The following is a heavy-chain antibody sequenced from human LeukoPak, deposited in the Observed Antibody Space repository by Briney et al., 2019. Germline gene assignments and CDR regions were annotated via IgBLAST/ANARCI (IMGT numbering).Heavy chain of an antibody. CDR2: ISSSSSTI. Sequence: GGSLRLSCAASGFTFSSYSMNWVRQAPGKGLEWVSYISSSSSTIYYADSVKGRFTISRDNAKNSLYLQMNSLRAEDTAVYYCARDPDSWELVSDYWGQGTLVTVSS. V-gene: IGHV3-48*01. CDR3: ARDPDSWELVSDY. CDR1: GFTFSSYS. J-gene: IGHJ4*02. D-gene: IGHD1-26*01.